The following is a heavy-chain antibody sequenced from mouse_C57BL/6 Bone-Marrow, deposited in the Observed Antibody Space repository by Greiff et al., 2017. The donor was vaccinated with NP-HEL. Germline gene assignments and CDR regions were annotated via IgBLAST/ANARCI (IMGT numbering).Heavy chain of an antibody. CDR2: IYPRSGNT. V-gene: IGHV1-81*01. D-gene: IGHD2-5*01. J-gene: IGHJ1*03. CDR1: GYTFTSYG. CDR3: AYSNYGWYFDV. Sequence: VQLVESGAELARPGASVKLSCKASGYTFTSYGISWVKQRTGQGLEWIGEIYPRSGNTYYNEKFKGKATLTADKSSSTAYMELRSLTSEDSAVYFCAYSNYGWYFDVWGTGTTVTVSS.